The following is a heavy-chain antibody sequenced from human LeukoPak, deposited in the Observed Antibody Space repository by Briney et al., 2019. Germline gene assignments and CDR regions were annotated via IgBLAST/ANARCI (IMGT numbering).Heavy chain of an antibody. Sequence: GGSLRLSCAASGFTFSTYSMNWLRLAPGKGLEWVSSISPDSNYKYYVDSVKGRFTISRDNAKSSLYQQMNSLRAEDTAVYYCVRRGYRGFDYEYWGQGTLVTVSS. CDR1: GFTFSTYS. CDR2: ISPDSNYK. CDR3: VRRGYRGFDYEY. J-gene: IGHJ4*02. D-gene: IGHD5-12*01. V-gene: IGHV3-21*01.